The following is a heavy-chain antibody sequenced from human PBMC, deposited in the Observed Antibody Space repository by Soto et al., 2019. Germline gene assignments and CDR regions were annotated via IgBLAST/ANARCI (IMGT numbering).Heavy chain of an antibody. V-gene: IGHV1-69*06. CDR3: ARGELELRGIYYHYYGMDV. CDR2: IIPIFGTA. Sequence: APSVKGSCKASGGTFSSYAISWVRQAPGQGLEWMGGIIPIFGTANYAQKFQGRVTITADKSTSTAYMELSSLRSEDTAVYYCARGELELRGIYYHYYGMDVWGQGTTVSVSS. J-gene: IGHJ6*02. D-gene: IGHD1-7*01. CDR1: GGTFSSYA.